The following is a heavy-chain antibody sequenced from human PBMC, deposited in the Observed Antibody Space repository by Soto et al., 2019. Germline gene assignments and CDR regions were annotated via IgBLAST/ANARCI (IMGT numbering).Heavy chain of an antibody. CDR1: GFTFSSYG. V-gene: IGHV3-30*18. Sequence: PGGSLRLSCAASGFTFSSYGMHWVRQAPGKGLEWVAVISYDGSNKYYADSVKGRFTISRDNSKNTLYLQMNSLRAEDTAVYYCAKDRRVTIFGVVILYYYYGMDVWGQGTTVTVSS. J-gene: IGHJ6*02. D-gene: IGHD3-3*01. CDR3: AKDRRVTIFGVVILYYYYGMDV. CDR2: ISYDGSNK.